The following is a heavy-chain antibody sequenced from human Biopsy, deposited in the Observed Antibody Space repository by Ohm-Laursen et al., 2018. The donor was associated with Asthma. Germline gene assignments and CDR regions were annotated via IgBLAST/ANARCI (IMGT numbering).Heavy chain of an antibody. Sequence: ASVKVSCNASGYTFISFAIHWVRQAPGQRLEWMGWVNTGNGDTKYSQKFQGRVTITRDTSASTAYMELRSLRSEATATYYCARTYYDFLTGQVKDVFGVWGQGTMVTVSS. CDR1: GYTFISFA. D-gene: IGHD3-9*01. J-gene: IGHJ3*01. V-gene: IGHV1-3*04. CDR3: ARTYYDFLTGQVKDVFGV. CDR2: VNTGNGDT.